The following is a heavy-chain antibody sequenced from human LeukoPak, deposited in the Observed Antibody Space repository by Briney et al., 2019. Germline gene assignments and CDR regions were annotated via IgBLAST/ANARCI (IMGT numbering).Heavy chain of an antibody. D-gene: IGHD3-10*01. CDR2: IYYSGST. Sequence: SQTLSLTCTVSGGSISSGGYYWSWIRQHPGKGLEWIGYIYYSGSTYYNPSLKSRVTIPVDTSKNQFSLKLSSVTAADTAVYYCARGSGSLWGWFDPWGQGTLVTVSS. CDR1: GGSISSGGYY. V-gene: IGHV4-31*03. CDR3: ARGSGSLWGWFDP. J-gene: IGHJ5*02.